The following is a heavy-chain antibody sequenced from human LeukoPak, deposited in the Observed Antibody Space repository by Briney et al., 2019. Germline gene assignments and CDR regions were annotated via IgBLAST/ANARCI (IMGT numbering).Heavy chain of an antibody. J-gene: IGHJ4*02. D-gene: IGHD2-2*01. CDR1: GFIFNSYG. Sequence: GGSLLLSCSASGFIFNSYGMHWVRQAPGEGLEWVAVIWFDGSNKLYADSVKGRFTISRDNSKNTLSLQMNSLRAEDTAVYYCAREILVPAAIGAHGFDYWGQGILVTVSS. CDR2: IWFDGSNK. V-gene: IGHV3-33*01. CDR3: AREILVPAAIGAHGFDY.